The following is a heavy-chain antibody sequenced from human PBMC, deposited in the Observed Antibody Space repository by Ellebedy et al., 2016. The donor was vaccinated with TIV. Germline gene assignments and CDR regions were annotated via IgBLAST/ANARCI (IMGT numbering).Heavy chain of an antibody. Sequence: ASVKVSCXASGHSFTSYGIHWVRQAPGQSLEWMGWINTGNDNTKYSQKLQGRVTITRDYMELSGLMSEDTAVYYCATREWQDPMDVWGPGTTVTVSS. CDR2: INTGNDNT. CDR1: GHSFTSYG. V-gene: IGHV1-3*04. D-gene: IGHD3-3*01. J-gene: IGHJ6*02. CDR3: ATREWQDPMDV.